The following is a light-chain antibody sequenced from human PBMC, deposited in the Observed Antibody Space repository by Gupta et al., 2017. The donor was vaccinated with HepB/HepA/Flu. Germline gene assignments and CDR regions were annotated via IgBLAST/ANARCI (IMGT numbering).Light chain of an antibody. Sequence: DIQMTQSPSTLYASVGDRVTITCRASQSISSWLAWYQQKPGKAPKLLIYKASSLESGVPSRFSGSGSGTEFTLTISSLQPDDFATYYCQQYNTYSLFGGGTKVEIK. J-gene: IGKJ4*01. CDR2: KAS. CDR3: QQYNTYSL. V-gene: IGKV1-5*03. CDR1: QSISSW.